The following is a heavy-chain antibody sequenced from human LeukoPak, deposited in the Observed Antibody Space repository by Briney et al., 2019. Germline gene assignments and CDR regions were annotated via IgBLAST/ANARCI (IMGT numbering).Heavy chain of an antibody. CDR3: AKGRKSYYYGMDV. CDR1: GFPFSMYA. J-gene: IGHJ6*02. Sequence: GSLRLSFAAPGFPFSMYAMNWVRPAPGKGLGWVSGICGSGGSTYYADSVKGRFTISRDNSKNTLYLQMNSLRAEDTAVYHCAKGRKSYYYGMDVWGQGTTVTVSS. CDR2: ICGSGGST. V-gene: IGHV3-23*01. D-gene: IGHD1-14*01.